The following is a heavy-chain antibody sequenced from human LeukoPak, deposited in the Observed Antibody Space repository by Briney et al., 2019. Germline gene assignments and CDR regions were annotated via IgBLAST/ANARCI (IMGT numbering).Heavy chain of an antibody. Sequence: SQTLSLTCAISGDSVSSNSAAWNWIRQSPSRGLEWLGRTYYRSKWYNDYAVSVKSRITINPDTSKNQFSLQLNSVTPEDTAVYYCASANSSSGWPNYYYYYGMDVWGQGTTVTVSS. CDR1: GDSVSSNSAA. J-gene: IGHJ6*02. CDR3: ASANSSSGWPNYYYYYGMDV. D-gene: IGHD6-19*01. V-gene: IGHV6-1*01. CDR2: TYYRSKWYN.